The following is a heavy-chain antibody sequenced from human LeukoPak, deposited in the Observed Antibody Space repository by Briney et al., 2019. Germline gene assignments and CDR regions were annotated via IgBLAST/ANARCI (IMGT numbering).Heavy chain of an antibody. Sequence: GESLKISCKGSGYSFTRYWIGWVRQMPGKGLEWMGIIYPGDSDTRYSPSFQGQVTISADKSISTAYLQWSSLKASDTAMYYCARRVGYCSSTSCYSPGAFDIWGQGTMVTVSA. J-gene: IGHJ3*02. CDR1: GYSFTRYW. CDR2: IYPGDSDT. V-gene: IGHV5-51*01. CDR3: ARRVGYCSSTSCYSPGAFDI. D-gene: IGHD2-2*01.